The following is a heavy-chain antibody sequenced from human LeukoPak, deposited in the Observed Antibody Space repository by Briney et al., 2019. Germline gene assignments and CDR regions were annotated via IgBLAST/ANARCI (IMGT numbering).Heavy chain of an antibody. CDR3: ARELWSYDSSGYPFDY. D-gene: IGHD3-22*01. CDR2: IYHSGST. J-gene: IGHJ4*02. Sequence: PSETLSLTCTVSGYSISSGYYWGWIRQPPGKGLEWIGSIYHSGSTYYNPSLKNRVTISVDTSKNQFSLKLRSVTAADTAVYYCARELWSYDSSGYPFDYWGQGTLVTVSS. CDR1: GYSISSGYY. V-gene: IGHV4-38-2*02.